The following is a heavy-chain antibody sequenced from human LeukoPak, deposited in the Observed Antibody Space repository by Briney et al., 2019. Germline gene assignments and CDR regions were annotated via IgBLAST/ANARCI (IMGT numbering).Heavy chain of an antibody. CDR2: IYTSGST. Sequence: SETLSLTCTVSGGSISSYYWSWIRQPAGKGLEWIGRIYTSGSTNYNPSLKSRVTMSVDTSKNQFSLKLSSVTAADTAVYYCAREGYCSSTSCYQVYWGQGTLVTVSS. CDR1: GGSISSYY. D-gene: IGHD2-2*01. V-gene: IGHV4-4*07. CDR3: AREGYCSSTSCYQVY. J-gene: IGHJ4*02.